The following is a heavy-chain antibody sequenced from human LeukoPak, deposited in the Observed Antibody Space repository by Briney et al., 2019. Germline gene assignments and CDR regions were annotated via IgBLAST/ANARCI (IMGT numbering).Heavy chain of an antibody. D-gene: IGHD1-26*01. V-gene: IGHV3-43*02. Sequence: PGGSLRLSCVASGFTLDDSALHWVRQAPGKGLEWITLISGDGDNTYYADSVKGRFTISRDTSTNSLYLQMSSLRAEDTAFYYCAKGVRSGTYYNCFDPWGQGTLVTVCS. CDR1: GFTLDDSA. J-gene: IGHJ5*02. CDR2: ISGDGDNT. CDR3: AKGVRSGTYYNCFDP.